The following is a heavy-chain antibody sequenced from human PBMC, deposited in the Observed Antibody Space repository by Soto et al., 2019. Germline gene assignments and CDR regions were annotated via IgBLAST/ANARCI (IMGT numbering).Heavy chain of an antibody. D-gene: IGHD2-2*01. V-gene: IGHV5-51*01. J-gene: IGHJ3*02. CDR3: ASPHCSSTSCLTPDAFDI. Sequence: GESLKISCKCSGYSFTSYWIGWVRQMPGKGLEWMGNIYPGESDTRYSPSFQGQVTISADKSISTVYLQWSSLKASDTAMYYCASPHCSSTSCLTPDAFDIWGQGTMVTVSS. CDR1: GYSFTSYW. CDR2: IYPGESDT.